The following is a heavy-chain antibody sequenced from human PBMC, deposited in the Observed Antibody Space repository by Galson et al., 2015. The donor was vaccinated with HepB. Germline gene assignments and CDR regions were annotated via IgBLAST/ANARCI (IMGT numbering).Heavy chain of an antibody. Sequence: SLRLSCAASGFNFRFYAMHWVRQAPGKGLEWVAFIWYDGTNKFYADSVKGRFTISRDNSENQVYLQMNSLRAEDTAVYFCAKDHNGEGWFDPWGQGTLVIVSS. CDR3: AKDHNGEGWFDP. V-gene: IGHV3-33*06. CDR1: GFNFRFYA. CDR2: IWYDGTNK. D-gene: IGHD2-8*01. J-gene: IGHJ5*02.